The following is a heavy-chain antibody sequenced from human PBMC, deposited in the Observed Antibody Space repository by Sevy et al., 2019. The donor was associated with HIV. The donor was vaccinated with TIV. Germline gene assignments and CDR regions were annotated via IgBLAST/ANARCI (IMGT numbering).Heavy chain of an antibody. CDR1: GFTFSSYS. CDR2: ISSSSSTI. D-gene: IGHD6-19*01. CDR3: ARQYSSGWLYYYGIDV. Sequence: GGSLRLSCAASGFTFSSYSMNWVRQAPGKGLEWVSYISSSSSTIYYADSVKGRFTISRDNAKNSLYLQMNSLRDEDTAVYYCARQYSSGWLYYYGIDVWGQGTTVTVSS. V-gene: IGHV3-48*02. J-gene: IGHJ6*02.